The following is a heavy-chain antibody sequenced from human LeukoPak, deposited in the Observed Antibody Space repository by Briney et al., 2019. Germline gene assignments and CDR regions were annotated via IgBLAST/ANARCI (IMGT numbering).Heavy chain of an antibody. CDR2: TVAGYSET. J-gene: IGHJ4*02. D-gene: IGHD5-18*01. CDR3: AKAGTAMAADY. V-gene: IGHV3-23*01. CDR1: GFTISGHA. Sequence: PGGSLRLSCVASGFTISGHAMSWVRQAPAKGLEWVSITVAGYSETHYADSVRGRFTISRDNSKNTLYLQMNSLRAEDTAVYYCAKAGTAMAADYWGQGTLVTVSS.